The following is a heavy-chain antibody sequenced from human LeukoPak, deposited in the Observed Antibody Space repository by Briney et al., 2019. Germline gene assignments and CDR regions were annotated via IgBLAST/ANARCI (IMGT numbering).Heavy chain of an antibody. CDR1: GFTFSTYV. V-gene: IGHV3-23*01. J-gene: IGHJ3*01. CDR3: ARDPYSRGFAAFDV. CDR2: ISDSGGAI. D-gene: IGHD6-19*01. Sequence: GGSLRLSCAASGFTFSTYVLNWVRQAPGEGREWVSAISDSGGAIYYADSVKGRFTMSRDNSKNSLFLQMNSLRAEDTAVYYCARDPYSRGFAAFDVWGQGTMVTVSS.